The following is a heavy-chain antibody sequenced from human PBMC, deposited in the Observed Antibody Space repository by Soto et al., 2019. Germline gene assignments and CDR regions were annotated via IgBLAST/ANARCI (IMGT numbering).Heavy chain of an antibody. CDR3: ARGLTRGHFDH. V-gene: IGHV1-8*01. D-gene: IGHD2-2*01. Sequence: ASVKLSCKASGYSFTSYDINWVRQASGQGLEWMGWMNPNSGNTGYAQKLQGRVTMTRDTSTSTAYMELSSLRPEDTAVYYCARGLTRGHFDHWGQGTLVTVSS. J-gene: IGHJ4*02. CDR1: GYSFTSYD. CDR2: MNPNSGNT.